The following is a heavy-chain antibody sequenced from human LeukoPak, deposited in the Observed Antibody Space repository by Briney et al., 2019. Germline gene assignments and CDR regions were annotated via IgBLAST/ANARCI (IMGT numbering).Heavy chain of an antibody. D-gene: IGHD2-2*01. CDR3: LPEPSYHADV. CDR1: GFSFSGSA. CDR2: IGGNGGTYSS. V-gene: IGHV3-73*01. J-gene: IGHJ6*02. Sequence: GGSLRLSCAVSGFSFSGSAMRWVRQASGKGLEWLARIGGNGGTYSSTYGASVRVTITIARDDSKNTAYLQMNSLKIEDRAVYYCLPEPSYHADVWGQGTAVTVSS.